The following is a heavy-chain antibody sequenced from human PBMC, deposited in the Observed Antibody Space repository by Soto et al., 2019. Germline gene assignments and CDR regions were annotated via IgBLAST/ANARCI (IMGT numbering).Heavy chain of an antibody. D-gene: IGHD1-26*01. CDR2: IIPSFGTA. V-gene: IGHV1-69*01. Sequence: QVQLVQSGAEVKKPGSSVKVSCKASGGTFSSYSINWVRQAPGQGLEWMGEIIPSFGTANYAQKFQGRVTITSDESTRTAYMELSSLRSEDTAVYYCARDGGRHSGGIDYWCQGTLVTVSS. CDR3: ARDGGRHSGGIDY. CDR1: GGTFSSYS. J-gene: IGHJ4*02.